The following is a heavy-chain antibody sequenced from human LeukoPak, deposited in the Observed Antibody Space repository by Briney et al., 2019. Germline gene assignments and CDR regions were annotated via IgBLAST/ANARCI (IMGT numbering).Heavy chain of an antibody. CDR1: GGSISSSSYY. J-gene: IGHJ3*01. V-gene: IGHV4-39*01. Sequence: PSETLSLTCTVSGGSISSSSYYWGWIRQPPGKGLEWIGSIYYSGSTYYNPSLKSRVTISVDTSKNQFPLKLSSVTAADTAVYYCARHERAHRYYDFWSGYSDAFDVWGQGTMVTVSS. CDR2: IYYSGST. CDR3: ARHERAHRYYDFWSGYSDAFDV. D-gene: IGHD3-3*01.